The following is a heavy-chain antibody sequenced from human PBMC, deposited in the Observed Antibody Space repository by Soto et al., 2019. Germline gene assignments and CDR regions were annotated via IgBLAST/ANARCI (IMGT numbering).Heavy chain of an antibody. CDR3: AKDHDYYDSSGYTDY. J-gene: IGHJ4*02. Sequence: PGGSLRLSCAASGFTFSSYAMSWVRQAPGKGLEWVSAISGSGGSTYYADSVKGRFTISRDNSKNTLYLQMNSLRAEDTAVYYCAKDHDYYDSSGYTDYWGQGTLVTVLL. D-gene: IGHD3-22*01. CDR2: ISGSGGST. CDR1: GFTFSSYA. V-gene: IGHV3-23*01.